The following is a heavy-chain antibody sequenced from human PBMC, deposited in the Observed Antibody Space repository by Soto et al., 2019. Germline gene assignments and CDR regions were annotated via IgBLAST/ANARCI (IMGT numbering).Heavy chain of an antibody. Sequence: HPGGSLRLSCAASGFTFSSYGMHWVRQAPGKGLEWVAVIWYDGSNKYYADSVKGRFTISRDNSKNTLYLQMNSLRAEDTAVYYCARDRVKQQLENDAFDIWGQGTMVTVSS. D-gene: IGHD6-13*01. CDR1: GFTFSSYG. V-gene: IGHV3-33*01. J-gene: IGHJ3*02. CDR2: IWYDGSNK. CDR3: ARDRVKQQLENDAFDI.